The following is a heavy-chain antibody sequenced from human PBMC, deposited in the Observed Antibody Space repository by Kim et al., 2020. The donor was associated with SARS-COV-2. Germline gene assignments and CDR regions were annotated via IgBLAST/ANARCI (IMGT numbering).Heavy chain of an antibody. J-gene: IGHJ4*02. CDR1: GGSISSYY. CDR2: IYYSGST. CDR3: ARGRIGEPWYFDY. D-gene: IGHD3-3*01. V-gene: IGHV4-59*01. Sequence: SETLSLTCTVSGGSISSYYWSWIRQPPGKGLEWIGYIYYSGSTNYNPSLKSRVTISVDTSKNQFSLKLSSVTAADTAVYYCARGRIGEPWYFDYWGQGTLVTVSS.